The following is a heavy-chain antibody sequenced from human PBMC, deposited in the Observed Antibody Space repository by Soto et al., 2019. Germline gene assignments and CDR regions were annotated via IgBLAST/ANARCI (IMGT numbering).Heavy chain of an antibody. D-gene: IGHD3-10*01. CDR2: ISAYNGNT. CDR3: ARDGVSWFGELLVDLSYWFDP. Sequence: QVQLVQSGAEVKKPGASVKVSCKASGYTFTSYGISWVRQAPGQGLEWMGWISAYNGNTNYAQKLQGRVTMTTDTSTSPAYMELRSLRSDDTAVYYCARDGVSWFGELLVDLSYWFDPWGQGTLVTVSS. J-gene: IGHJ5*02. CDR1: GYTFTSYG. V-gene: IGHV1-18*01.